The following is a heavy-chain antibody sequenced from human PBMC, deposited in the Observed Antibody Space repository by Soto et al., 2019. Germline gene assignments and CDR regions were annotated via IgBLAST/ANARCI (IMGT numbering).Heavy chain of an antibody. D-gene: IGHD6-19*01. CDR3: AKDLAVADYFDY. Sequence: GSLRLSCAASGFTFSSYGMHWVRQAPGKGLEWVAVISYDGSNKYYADSVKGRFTISRDNSKNTLYLQMNSLRAEDTAVYYCAKDLAVADYFDYWGQGTLVTVSS. V-gene: IGHV3-30*18. J-gene: IGHJ4*02. CDR1: GFTFSSYG. CDR2: ISYDGSNK.